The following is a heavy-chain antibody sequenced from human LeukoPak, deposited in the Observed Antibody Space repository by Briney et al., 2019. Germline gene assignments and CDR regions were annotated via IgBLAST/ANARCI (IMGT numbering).Heavy chain of an antibody. D-gene: IGHD6-13*01. V-gene: IGHV4-30-4*01. Sequence: SETLSLTCTVSGGSISSGDYYWSWIRQPPGKGLEWIGYIYYSGSTYYIPSLKSRVTISVDTSKNQFSLKLSSVTAADTAVYYCARAYSSSWSLRWAILFDYWGQGTLVTVSS. J-gene: IGHJ4*02. CDR1: GGSISSGDYY. CDR3: ARAYSSSWSLRWAILFDY. CDR2: IYYSGST.